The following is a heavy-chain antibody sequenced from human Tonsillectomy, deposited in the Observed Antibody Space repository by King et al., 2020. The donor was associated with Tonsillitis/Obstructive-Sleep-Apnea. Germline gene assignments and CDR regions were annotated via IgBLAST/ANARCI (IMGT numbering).Heavy chain of an antibody. V-gene: IGHV4-34*01. CDR2: INHSGSS. J-gene: IGHJ4*02. Sequence: WSCIRQPPCKWLEWIGEINHSGSSNYNPSLKSRVTISVDTSKNQFSLKLSSLTAADTDVYYCARGGGDGYNSYWGQGILVTVAS. CDR3: ARGGGDGYNSY. D-gene: IGHD5-24*01.